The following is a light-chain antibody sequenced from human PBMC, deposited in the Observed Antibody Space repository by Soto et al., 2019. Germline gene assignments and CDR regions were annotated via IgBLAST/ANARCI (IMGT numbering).Light chain of an antibody. J-gene: IGKJ1*01. CDR2: DAT. V-gene: IGKV3-15*01. CDR3: QQYGSYSPWT. Sequence: EIVMTQSPATLSVSPGETATLSCRASQSVSNKLVWYQQKPGQAPRLLIYDATTRATGIPARFSGSGSGTEFTLIISSLQSEDFAVYYCQQYGSYSPWTFGQGTKVEIK. CDR1: QSVSNK.